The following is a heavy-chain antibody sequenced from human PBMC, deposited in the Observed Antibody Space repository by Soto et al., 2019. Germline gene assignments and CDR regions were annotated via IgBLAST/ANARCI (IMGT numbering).Heavy chain of an antibody. J-gene: IGHJ5*02. CDR2: ISGSGGST. V-gene: IGHV3-23*01. D-gene: IGHD3-22*01. CDR1: GFTFSSYA. Sequence: PGESLKISCAASGFTFSSYAMSWVRQAPGKGLEWVSAISGSGGSTYYADSVKGRFTISRDNSKNTLYLQMNSLRAEDTAVYYCAKGPLYYDSSGPAPTWGQGTLVTVSS. CDR3: AKGPLYYDSSGPAPT.